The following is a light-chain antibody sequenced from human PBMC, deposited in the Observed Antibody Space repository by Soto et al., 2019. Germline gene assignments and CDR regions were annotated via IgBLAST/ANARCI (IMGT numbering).Light chain of an antibody. Sequence: DIVMTQSPDSLAVSLGERATINCKSSQSVLYSSNNKNYLAWYQQKPGQPPKLLIYWASTRESGVPDRFSGSGSGTDFTLNISSLQTADVAVYYCQQYYCTPLTFGGGTKVETK. V-gene: IGKV4-1*01. CDR3: QQYYCTPLT. CDR1: QSVLYSSNNKNY. CDR2: WAS. J-gene: IGKJ4*01.